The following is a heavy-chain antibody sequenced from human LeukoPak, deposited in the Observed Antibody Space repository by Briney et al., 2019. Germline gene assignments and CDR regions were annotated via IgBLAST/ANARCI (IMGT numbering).Heavy chain of an antibody. Sequence: PGGSVRLSCAASGFTFSILWMSWVPQAPGKGLEGVANIKQDGSEKYCVASVKGRFTISRDSAKNSLYLQMNSLRAEATAVYYCAREYSSGWSDWGQGTLVTVSS. CDR1: GFTFSILW. J-gene: IGHJ4*02. CDR3: AREYSSGWSD. D-gene: IGHD6-19*01. CDR2: IKQDGSEK. V-gene: IGHV3-7*01.